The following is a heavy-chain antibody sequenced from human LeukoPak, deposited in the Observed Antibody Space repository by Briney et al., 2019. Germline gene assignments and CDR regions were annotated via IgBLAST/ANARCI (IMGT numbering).Heavy chain of an antibody. CDR2: IYNSGST. V-gene: IGHV4-30-2*01. CDR1: GGSISSGGYY. Sequence: SETLSLTCTVSGGSISSGGYYWSWIRQPPGKGLEWIGYIYNSGSTYYNPSLKSRVTISVDRSKNQFSLKLSSVTAADTAVYYCARGQYQPLLYPVLDTPRTYYFDYWGQGTLVTVSS. D-gene: IGHD2-2*02. J-gene: IGHJ4*02. CDR3: ARGQYQPLLYPVLDTPRTYYFDY.